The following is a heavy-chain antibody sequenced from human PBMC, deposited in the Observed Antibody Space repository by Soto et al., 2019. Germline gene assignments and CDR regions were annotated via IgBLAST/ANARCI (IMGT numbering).Heavy chain of an antibody. Sequence: SETLSLTCTVSGGSISSRSYYWGWIRQPPGKGLEWIGSIYYSGSTYYNPSLKSRVTISVDTSKNQFSLKLSSVTAADTAVYYCARPPSTVTTGGYFDLWGRGTLVTVSS. CDR1: GGSISSRSYY. CDR3: ARPPSTVTTGGYFDL. CDR2: IYYSGST. D-gene: IGHD4-17*01. J-gene: IGHJ2*01. V-gene: IGHV4-39*01.